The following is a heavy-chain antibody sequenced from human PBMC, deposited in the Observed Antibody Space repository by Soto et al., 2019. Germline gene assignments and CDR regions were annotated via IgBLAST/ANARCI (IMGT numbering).Heavy chain of an antibody. V-gene: IGHV4-39*01. CDR3: ARPWFSSGWYYDAFDI. CDR1: CGSISSSSYY. Sequence: SETLSLTCTVSCGSISSSSYYWGWIRQPPGKGLEWIGSIYYSGSTYYNPSLKSRVTISVDTSKNQFSLKLSSVTAADTAVYYCARPWFSSGWYYDAFDIWGQGTMVTVSS. J-gene: IGHJ3*02. CDR2: IYYSGST. D-gene: IGHD6-19*01.